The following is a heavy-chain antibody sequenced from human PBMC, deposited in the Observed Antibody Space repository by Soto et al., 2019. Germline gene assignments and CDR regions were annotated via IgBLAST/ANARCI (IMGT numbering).Heavy chain of an antibody. Sequence: SETLSLTCTVSGGSISSYYWSWIRQPPGKGLEWIGYIYYSGSTNYNPSLKSRVTISVDTSKNQFSLKLTSVTAADTAVYYCARGTSGSMVRGNWFDPWGQGTLVTVSS. CDR2: IYYSGST. CDR3: ARGTSGSMVRGNWFDP. CDR1: GGSISSYY. V-gene: IGHV4-59*01. D-gene: IGHD3-10*01. J-gene: IGHJ5*02.